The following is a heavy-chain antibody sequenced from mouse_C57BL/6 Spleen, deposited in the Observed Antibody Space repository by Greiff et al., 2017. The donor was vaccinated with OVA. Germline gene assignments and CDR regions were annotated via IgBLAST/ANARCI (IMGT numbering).Heavy chain of an antibody. CDR1: GYTFTSST. Sequence: VQLQQSGADLARPGASVKLSCKASGYTFTSSTMHWVKQRPGQGLEWIGYINPRGGYTKYNQKFKDQATLTADHSSSTAYMQQSRLTTLASADYEFARPLSDSNECAMDYWGQGTTLTVSS. V-gene: IGHV1-4*01. D-gene: IGHD2-5*01. J-gene: IGHJ4*01. CDR2: INPRGGYT. CDR3: ARPLSDSNECAMDY.